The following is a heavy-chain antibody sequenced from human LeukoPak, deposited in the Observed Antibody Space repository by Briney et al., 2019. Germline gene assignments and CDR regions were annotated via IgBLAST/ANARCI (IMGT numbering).Heavy chain of an antibody. D-gene: IGHD1-26*01. Sequence: GASVKVSCKASGYTFTGYYMHWVRQAPGQGLEWMGWISAYNGNTNYAQKLQGRVTMTTDTSTSTAYMELRSLRSDDTAVYYCARVGGSYVLNREGAFDIWGQGTMVTVSS. J-gene: IGHJ3*02. V-gene: IGHV1-18*04. CDR1: GYTFTGYY. CDR3: ARVGGSYVLNREGAFDI. CDR2: ISAYNGNT.